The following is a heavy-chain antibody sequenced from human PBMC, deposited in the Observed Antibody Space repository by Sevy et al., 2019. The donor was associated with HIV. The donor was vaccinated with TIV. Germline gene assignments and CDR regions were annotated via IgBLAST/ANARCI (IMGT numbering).Heavy chain of an antibody. Sequence: TLSLTCTVSGCSIRSGRYYWTWIRQPAGKGLEWIWRIFPSGGSNFNPSMMSRVSMSMDTSKKPFSLRLTSVTAADTAVYYCVSAGGDGYNYGYFDSWGPGTLVTVSS. V-gene: IGHV4-61*02. J-gene: IGHJ4*02. CDR1: GCSIRSGRYY. CDR3: VSAGGDGYNYGYFDS. CDR2: IFPSGGS. D-gene: IGHD5-12*01.